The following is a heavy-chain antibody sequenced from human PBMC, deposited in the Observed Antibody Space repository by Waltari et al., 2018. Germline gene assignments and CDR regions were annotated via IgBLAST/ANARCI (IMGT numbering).Heavy chain of an antibody. CDR3: ARWEGAAAGTTGNFQH. CDR1: GYTFTSYD. J-gene: IGHJ1*01. CDR2: MNPNSGNT. V-gene: IGHV1-8*01. Sequence: QVQLVQSGAEVQKPGASVKVSCKASGYTFTSYDINWVRQATGQGLEWMGWMNPNSGNTGYAQKFQGRVTITRNTSISTAYMELSSLRSEDTAVYYCARWEGAAAGTTGNFQHWGQGTLVTVSS. D-gene: IGHD6-13*01.